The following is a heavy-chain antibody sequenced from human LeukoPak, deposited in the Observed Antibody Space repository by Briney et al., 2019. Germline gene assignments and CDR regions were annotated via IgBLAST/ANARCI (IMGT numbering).Heavy chain of an antibody. CDR1: GFTFSNYA. V-gene: IGHV3-21*01. CDR3: AIMSSGSFDY. J-gene: IGHJ4*02. Sequence: GSLRLSCAASGFTFSNYAMSWVRQAPGKGLEWVSSISSSSSYIYYADSVKGRFTISRDNAKNSLYLQMNSLRAEDTAVYYCAIMSSGSFDYWGQGTLVTVSS. CDR2: ISSSSSYI. D-gene: IGHD1-26*01.